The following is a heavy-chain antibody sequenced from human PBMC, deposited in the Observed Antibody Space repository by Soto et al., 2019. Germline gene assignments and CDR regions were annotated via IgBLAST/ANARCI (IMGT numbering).Heavy chain of an antibody. J-gene: IGHJ4*02. Sequence: SETLSLTCTVSGVSINSDDYYWTWIRQPPGKGLEWIGYIYYNGRTSYNPSLQSRVTISIDTSNNHFSLKLNSVSAADSAVYYCARDRSNSPDYFDYWGQGTLVTVSS. CDR2: IYYNGRT. CDR1: GVSINSDDYY. V-gene: IGHV4-30-4*01. CDR3: ARDRSNSPDYFDY. D-gene: IGHD6-6*01.